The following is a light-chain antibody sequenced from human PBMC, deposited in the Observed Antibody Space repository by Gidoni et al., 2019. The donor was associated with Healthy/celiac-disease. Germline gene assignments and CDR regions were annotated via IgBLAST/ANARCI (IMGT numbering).Light chain of an antibody. CDR1: QGISSA. Sequence: AIQLTQSPSSLSASVGGRVTITCRASQGISSALAWYQQKPGKAPKLLIYDASSLESGVPSRFSGSGSGTDFTLTISSLQPEDFATYYCQQFNNYPLFGGGTKVEIK. CDR3: QQFNNYPL. J-gene: IGKJ4*01. CDR2: DAS. V-gene: IGKV1D-13*01.